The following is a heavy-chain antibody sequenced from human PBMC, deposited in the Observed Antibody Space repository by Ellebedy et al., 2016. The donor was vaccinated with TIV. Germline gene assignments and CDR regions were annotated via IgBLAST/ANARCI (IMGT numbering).Heavy chain of an antibody. D-gene: IGHD6-19*01. V-gene: IGHV3-23*01. Sequence: PGGSLRLSCAPSGFTFRSYAMGWVRKAPGKGLEWSSVISDSGGATYYAAPLKGPFTTSRDNSNDMVYLQINSLRPDDTAVYYCAKDSGLSGWYFDYWGQGTLVTVSS. CDR3: AKDSGLSGWYFDY. CDR1: GFTFRSYA. CDR2: ISDSGGAT. J-gene: IGHJ4*02.